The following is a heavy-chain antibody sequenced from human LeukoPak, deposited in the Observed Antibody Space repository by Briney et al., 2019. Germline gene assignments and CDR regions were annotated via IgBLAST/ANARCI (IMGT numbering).Heavy chain of an antibody. CDR2: IKQDGSEK. Sequence: GGSLRLSCAASGFTFDDYAMHWVRQAPGKGLEWVANIKQDGSEKYYVDSVKGRFTISRDNAHDSLYLQMNSLRAEDTAVYYCARIVSGSYADYYFDYWGQGALVTVSS. V-gene: IGHV3-7*01. D-gene: IGHD1-26*01. J-gene: IGHJ4*02. CDR3: ARIVSGSYADYYFDY. CDR1: GFTFDDYA.